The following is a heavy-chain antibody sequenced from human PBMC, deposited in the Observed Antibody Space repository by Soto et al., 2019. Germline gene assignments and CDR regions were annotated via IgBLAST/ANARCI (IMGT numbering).Heavy chain of an antibody. CDR2: ISYDGSNK. V-gene: IGHV3-30*18. CDR3: AKDLDFTKTYLGGDAFDI. J-gene: IGHJ3*02. CDR1: GFTFSSYG. Sequence: XGSLRLSCSASGFTFSSYGMQWVRQAPGRGLEWVAVISYDGSNKYYADSVKGRFTISRDNSKNTLYLQMNSLRAEDTAVYYCAKDLDFTKTYLGGDAFDISGQGTMVTVSS.